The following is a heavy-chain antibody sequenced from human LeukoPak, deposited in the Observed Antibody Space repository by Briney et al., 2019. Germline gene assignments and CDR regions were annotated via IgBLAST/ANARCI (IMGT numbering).Heavy chain of an antibody. CDR2: MNPNSGNT. CDR3: ARANMTVAGTFYYYYYYMDV. D-gene: IGHD6-19*01. CDR1: GYTFTGYY. J-gene: IGHJ6*03. V-gene: IGHV1-8*03. Sequence: ASVKVSCKASGYTFTGYYMFWVRQAPGQGLEWMGWMNPNSGNTGYAQKFQGRVTITRNTSISTAYMELSSLRSEDTAVYYCARANMTVAGTFYYYYYYMDVWGKGTTVTVSS.